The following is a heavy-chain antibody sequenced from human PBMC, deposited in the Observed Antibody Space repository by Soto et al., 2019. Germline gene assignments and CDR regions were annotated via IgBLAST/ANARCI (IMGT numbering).Heavy chain of an antibody. J-gene: IGHJ6*02. CDR1: GFTFSIYG. CDR3: ARGFKLERRYYYYGMDV. Sequence: GGSLRLSCAASGFTFSIYGMHWVRHAPGKGLEWVAVIWYDGSNKYYADSVKGRFTISRDNSKNTLYLQMNSLRAEDTAVYYCARGFKLERRYYYYGMDVWGQGTTVTVSS. V-gene: IGHV3-33*01. D-gene: IGHD1-1*01. CDR2: IWYDGSNK.